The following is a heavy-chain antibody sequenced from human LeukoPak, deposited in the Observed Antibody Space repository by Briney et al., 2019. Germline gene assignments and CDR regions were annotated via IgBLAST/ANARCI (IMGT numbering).Heavy chain of an antibody. V-gene: IGHV3-23*01. Sequence: TGGSLRLSCAAFGFTFNSYAMSWVRQAPEKGLEWVATISGSGGGTYYADSVKGRFTISRDDSKNTLYLQMNSLRAEDTAVYYCAKDLGRYRNNYFDYWGQGTLVTVSS. J-gene: IGHJ4*02. CDR2: ISGSGGGT. D-gene: IGHD1-26*01. CDR1: GFTFNSYA. CDR3: AKDLGRYRNNYFDY.